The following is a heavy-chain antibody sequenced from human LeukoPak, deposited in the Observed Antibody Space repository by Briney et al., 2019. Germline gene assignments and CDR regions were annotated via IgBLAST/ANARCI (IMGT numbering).Heavy chain of an antibody. J-gene: IGHJ2*01. Sequence: SETLSLTCTVSGGSISSSIYYWGWIRQPPGKGLEWIGGIYYSGNTYYNPSLKSRVTISVDTSKNQFSLKLNSVTAADTAVYYCARAYYDSSGYLYWYFDLWGRGTLVTVSS. V-gene: IGHV4-39*01. CDR2: IYYSGNT. CDR3: ARAYYDSSGYLYWYFDL. CDR1: GGSISSSIYY. D-gene: IGHD3-22*01.